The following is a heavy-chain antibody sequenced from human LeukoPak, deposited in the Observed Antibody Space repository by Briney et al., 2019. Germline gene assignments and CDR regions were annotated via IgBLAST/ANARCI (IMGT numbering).Heavy chain of an antibody. D-gene: IGHD3-9*01. Sequence: SETLSLTCTVSGGSISSSSYYWGWIRQPPGKGLEWIGSIYYRGSTSYNPCLEGRGHISVDASKIQFSRKLSSVPAADTAEYCGARHGRYYDILTGYYYWFDPWGQGTLVTVSS. V-gene: IGHV4-39*01. CDR1: GGSISSSSYY. J-gene: IGHJ5*02. CDR2: IYYRGST. CDR3: ARHGRYYDILTGYYYWFDP.